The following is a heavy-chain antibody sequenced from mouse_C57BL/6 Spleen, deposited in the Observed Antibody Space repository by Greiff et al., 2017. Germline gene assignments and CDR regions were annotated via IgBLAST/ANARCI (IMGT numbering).Heavy chain of an antibody. J-gene: IGHJ1*03. CDR2: INYDGSST. CDR1: GFTFSDYY. D-gene: IGHD1-1*01. V-gene: IGHV5-16*01. CDR3: ARAFITTVVATSYWYFDV. Sequence: EVMLVESEGGLVQPGSSMKLSCTASGFTFSDYYMAWVRQVPEKGLEWVANINYDGSSTYYLDSLKSRFIISRDNAKNILYLQMSSLKSEDTATYYCARAFITTVVATSYWYFDVWGTGTTVTVSS.